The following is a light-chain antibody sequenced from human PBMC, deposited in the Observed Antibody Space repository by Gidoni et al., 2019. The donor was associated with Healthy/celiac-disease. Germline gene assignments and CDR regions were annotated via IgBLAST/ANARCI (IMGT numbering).Light chain of an antibody. CDR2: GAS. J-gene: IGKJ1*01. V-gene: IGKV3-20*01. Sequence: EIVLTQSPGTLSLSPVERATLTCRASQRVSSSYLAWYQQKPGQSPRLLSYGASSRATGIPDRFSGSGSGTDFTLTISRLEPEDFAVYYCQQYGSSLWTFGQGTKVEIK. CDR3: QQYGSSLWT. CDR1: QRVSSSY.